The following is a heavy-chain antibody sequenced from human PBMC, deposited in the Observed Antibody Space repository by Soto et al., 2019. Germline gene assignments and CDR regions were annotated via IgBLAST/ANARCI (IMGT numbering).Heavy chain of an antibody. CDR1: GFTSSSYA. CDR3: AKDYRSRYCSGGSCHNWFDP. V-gene: IGHV3-23*01. CDR2: ISGSGGDT. Sequence: VGSLRLSCAASGFTSSSYAMSWVRQAPGKGLEWVSAISGSGGDTYYADSVKGRFTISRDNSKNTLYLQMNSLRAEDTAVYYCAKDYRSRYCSGGSCHNWFDPWGQGTLVTVSS. J-gene: IGHJ5*02. D-gene: IGHD2-15*01.